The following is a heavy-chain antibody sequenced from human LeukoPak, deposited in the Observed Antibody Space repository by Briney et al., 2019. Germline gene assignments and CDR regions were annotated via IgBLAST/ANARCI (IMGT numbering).Heavy chain of an antibody. CDR2: TYYRSKWYN. Sequence: SQTLSLTCAISGDSVSSNSAAWNWVRQSPSRGLEWLGRTYYRSKWYNDYALSLKSRITVNPDTSKNQFSLQLSSVTPEDTAVYYCARSPSPYSSGWYFDYWGQGILVTVSS. J-gene: IGHJ4*02. D-gene: IGHD6-19*01. CDR3: ARSPSPYSSGWYFDY. V-gene: IGHV6-1*01. CDR1: GDSVSSNSAA.